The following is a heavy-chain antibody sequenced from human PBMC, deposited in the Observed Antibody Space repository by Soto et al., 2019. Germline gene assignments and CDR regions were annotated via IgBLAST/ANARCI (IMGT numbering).Heavy chain of an antibody. CDR1: GGSFSAYY. CDR2: INHSGTA. Sequence: QVQLQQWGAGLLKPSETLSLNCTVQGGSFSAYYWSWIRQPPGKGLEWIGEINHSGTANYNPSLKSRVTMSVDTSRSQFALKVSSVTAADTAVYYCARVGVEYNYYGVDVWGQGTTVTVSS. V-gene: IGHV4-34*01. CDR3: ARVGVEYNYYGVDV. J-gene: IGHJ6*02. D-gene: IGHD2-21*01.